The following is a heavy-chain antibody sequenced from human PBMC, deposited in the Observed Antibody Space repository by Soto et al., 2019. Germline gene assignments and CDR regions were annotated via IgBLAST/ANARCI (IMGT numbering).Heavy chain of an antibody. V-gene: IGHV1-3*01. Sequence: QVQLVQSGAEVKMPGASVKVSCKASGYTFTRYAIHWVRQAPGQRLEWMGWINAGTGYTRYSQNFQGRVTITRDTSANKAYMELSSLTSEDTTVYFCARESGNSGTYDYWGQGALVTVSS. CDR3: ARESGNSGTYDY. CDR1: GYTFTRYA. CDR2: INAGTGYT. J-gene: IGHJ4*02. D-gene: IGHD1-26*01.